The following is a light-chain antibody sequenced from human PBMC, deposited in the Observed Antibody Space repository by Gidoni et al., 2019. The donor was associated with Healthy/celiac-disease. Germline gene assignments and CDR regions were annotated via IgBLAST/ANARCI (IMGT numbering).Light chain of an antibody. J-gene: IGKJ5*01. Sequence: EIVLTQTPGTLSLTPGERATLSCRASQRVSSSYLAWYQQKPGQAPRLLIYGASSRATGIPDRFSGSGSGTYFTLTISTLEPEDFAVYYCQQYGSSPLFGQGTRLEI. CDR3: QQYGSSPL. V-gene: IGKV3-20*01. CDR1: QRVSSSY. CDR2: GAS.